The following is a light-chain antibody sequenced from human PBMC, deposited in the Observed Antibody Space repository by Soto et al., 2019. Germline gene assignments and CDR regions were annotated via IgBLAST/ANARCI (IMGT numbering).Light chain of an antibody. CDR3: QQRSNWPPIT. CDR2: GAS. CDR1: QSVSIN. Sequence: EIVMTQSPATLSVSPGERATLSCRASQSVSINLAWYQQKPGQVPRLLIYGASTRANGIPARFSGSGSGTDFTLTISSLEPEDFAVYYCQQRSNWPPITFGQGTRLEIK. V-gene: IGKV3-15*01. J-gene: IGKJ5*01.